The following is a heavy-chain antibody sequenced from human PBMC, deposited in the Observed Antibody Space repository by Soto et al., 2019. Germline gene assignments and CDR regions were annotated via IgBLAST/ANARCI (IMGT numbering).Heavy chain of an antibody. V-gene: IGHV1-2*04. CDR2: INPNSGGT. J-gene: IGHJ6*02. CDR1: GYTFTGYY. Sequence: ASVKVSCKASGYTFTGYYMHWVRQAPGQGLEWMGWINPNSGGTNYAQKFQGWVTMTRDTSISTAYMELSRLRSDDTAVYYCARESGITIFGDFYGMDAWGQGTTVTVSS. D-gene: IGHD3-3*01. CDR3: ARESGITIFGDFYGMDA.